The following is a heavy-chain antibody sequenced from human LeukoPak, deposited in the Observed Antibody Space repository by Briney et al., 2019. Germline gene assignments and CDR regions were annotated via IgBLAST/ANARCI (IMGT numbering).Heavy chain of an antibody. J-gene: IGHJ6*02. V-gene: IGHV1-69*13. Sequence: GASVKVSCKASGGTFSSYAISWVRQAPGQGLEWMGGIIPIFGTANYAQKFQGRVTITADESTSTAYMELSSLRSEDTAVYYCARTYYYDSSGYYYYGMDVWGQGTTVTVSS. CDR1: GGTFSSYA. CDR2: IIPIFGTA. D-gene: IGHD3-22*01. CDR3: ARTYYYDSSGYYYYGMDV.